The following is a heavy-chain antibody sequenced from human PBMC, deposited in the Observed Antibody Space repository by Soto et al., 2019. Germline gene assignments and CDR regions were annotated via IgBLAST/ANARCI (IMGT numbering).Heavy chain of an antibody. J-gene: IGHJ4*02. CDR2: ISVSRGST. D-gene: IGHD1-1*01. CDR1: GYSFSSYS. Sequence: EVHLLESGGGLVQPGGSLRLSCAASGYSFSSYSMSWVRQAPGMGLEWVSAISVSRGSTYYADSVRGRFTISRDNSKNTLSLQMTSLRAEDTAVYYCAKASSSNVYNFDSWGQGTLVTVSS. V-gene: IGHV3-23*01. CDR3: AKASSSNVYNFDS.